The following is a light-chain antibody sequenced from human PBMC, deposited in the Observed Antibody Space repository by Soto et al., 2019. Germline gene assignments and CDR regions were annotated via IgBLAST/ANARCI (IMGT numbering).Light chain of an antibody. CDR3: QQYGSSPGT. CDR2: LAS. Sequence: EIVMTQSPLSLSVTPGEPASISCRASQSLLHSNGYNYLDWYVQKPGQSPQLLINLASNRASGVPDNFSGSGTGTDFTLNISRLEPEDFAVYYCQQYGSSPGTFGQGTKVEIK. J-gene: IGKJ1*01. V-gene: IGKV2-28*01. CDR1: QSLLHSNGYNY.